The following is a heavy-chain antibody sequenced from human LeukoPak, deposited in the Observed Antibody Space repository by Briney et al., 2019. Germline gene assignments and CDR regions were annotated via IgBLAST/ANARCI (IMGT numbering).Heavy chain of an antibody. V-gene: IGHV1-2*02. CDR2: INPNSGGT. CDR1: GYTFTGYY. Sequence: ASVKVSCKASGYTFTGYYMHWVRQAPGQGLEWTGWINPNSGGTNYAQKFQGRVTMTRDTSISTAYMELSRLRSDDTAVYYCASGDGLVISFGIWSPSYQWDYWGQGTLVTVSS. CDR3: ASGDGLVISFGIWSPSYQWDY. J-gene: IGHJ4*02. D-gene: IGHD3-9*01.